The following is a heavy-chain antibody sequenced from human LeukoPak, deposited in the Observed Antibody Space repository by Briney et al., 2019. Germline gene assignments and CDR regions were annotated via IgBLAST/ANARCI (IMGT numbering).Heavy chain of an antibody. CDR3: APHPGPYYFDY. CDR1: GFTFSSYA. Sequence: GGSLRLSCAASGFTFSSYAMSWVRQAPGKGLEWVSGTSGSGGSTYYADSVKGRFTISRDNSKNTLYLQMNSLRAEDTAVYYCAPHPGPYYFDYWGQGTLVTVSS. J-gene: IGHJ4*02. D-gene: IGHD1-14*01. CDR2: TSGSGGST. V-gene: IGHV3-23*01.